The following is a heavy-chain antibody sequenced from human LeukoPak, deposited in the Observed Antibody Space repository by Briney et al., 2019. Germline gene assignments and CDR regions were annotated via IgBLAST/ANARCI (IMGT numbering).Heavy chain of an antibody. CDR3: AKDRLGYCSGGSCCFDAFDI. Sequence: GGSLRLSCAASGFTFSSYAMSWVRQAPGKGLEWVSAISGSGGSTYYADSVKGRFTISRDNSKNTLYLQMSSLRAEDTAVYYCAKDRLGYCSGGSCCFDAFDIWGQGTMVTVSS. CDR2: ISGSGGST. D-gene: IGHD2-15*01. J-gene: IGHJ3*02. CDR1: GFTFSSYA. V-gene: IGHV3-23*01.